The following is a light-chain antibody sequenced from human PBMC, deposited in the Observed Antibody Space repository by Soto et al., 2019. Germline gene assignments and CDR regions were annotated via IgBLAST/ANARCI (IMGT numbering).Light chain of an antibody. J-gene: IGKJ5*01. Sequence: DIQITQSPSSLSASVVDRVTITFRASQSINGNLNWYQQKLGKAPQLLIYAASTLQSGVPSRFSGSGSGTDFTLTISSLQPEDFATYYCQHIYTIPINCGQGTRLEIK. CDR2: AAS. CDR3: QHIYTIPIN. V-gene: IGKV1-39*01. CDR1: QSINGN.